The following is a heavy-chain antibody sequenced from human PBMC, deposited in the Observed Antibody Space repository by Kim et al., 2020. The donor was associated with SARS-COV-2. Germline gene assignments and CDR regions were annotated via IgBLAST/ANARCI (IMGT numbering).Heavy chain of an antibody. Sequence: RVTISVDTSKNQFSLKLSSVTAADTAVYYCARERFRHPVEMATITDYFDYWGQGTLVTVSS. J-gene: IGHJ4*02. CDR3: ARERFRHPVEMATITDYFDY. V-gene: IGHV4-39*02. D-gene: IGHD5-12*01.